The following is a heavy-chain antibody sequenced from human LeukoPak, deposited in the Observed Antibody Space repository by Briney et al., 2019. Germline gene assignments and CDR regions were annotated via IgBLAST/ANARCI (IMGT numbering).Heavy chain of an antibody. CDR2: IYYSGST. V-gene: IGHV4-39*01. D-gene: IGHD2-15*01. Sequence: SETLSLTCTVSGGSISSSSYYWGWIREPPGKVLEWIGSIYYSGSTYYNPSLKSRVTISVDTSKNQFSLKLSSVTAADTAVYYCARHSGYCSGGSCYLGSENYYYGMDVWGQGTTVTVSS. CDR1: GGSISSSSYY. CDR3: ARHSGYCSGGSCYLGSENYYYGMDV. J-gene: IGHJ6*02.